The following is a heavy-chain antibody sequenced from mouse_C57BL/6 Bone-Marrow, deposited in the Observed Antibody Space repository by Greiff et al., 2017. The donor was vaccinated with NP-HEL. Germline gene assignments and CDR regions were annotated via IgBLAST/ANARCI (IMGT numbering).Heavy chain of an antibody. V-gene: IGHV1-26*01. J-gene: IGHJ2*01. D-gene: IGHD2-1*01. CDR2: INPNNGGT. CDR1: GYTFTDYY. Sequence: EVQLQQSGPELVKPGASVKISCKASGYTFTDYYMNWVKQSHGKSLEWIGDINPNNGGTSYNQKFKGKATLTVDKSSSTAYMELRSLTSEDSAVYYCARRGGNYEPHYFDYWGQGTTLTVSS. CDR3: ARRGGNYEPHYFDY.